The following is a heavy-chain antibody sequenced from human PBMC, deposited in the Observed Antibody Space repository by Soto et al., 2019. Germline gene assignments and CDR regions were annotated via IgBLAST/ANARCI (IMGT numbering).Heavy chain of an antibody. Sequence: QVQLVESGGGVVQPGRSLRLSCAASGFTFSNYGLHWVRQAPGKGLEWVALISYDGTDKYYADSVKGRFTISRDNSKNTLYLQMNSLRTEDTAVYYCAKGFGGNYLDYWGKGTLVTVSS. CDR1: GFTFSNYG. J-gene: IGHJ4*02. V-gene: IGHV3-30*18. D-gene: IGHD3-10*01. CDR3: AKGFGGNYLDY. CDR2: ISYDGTDK.